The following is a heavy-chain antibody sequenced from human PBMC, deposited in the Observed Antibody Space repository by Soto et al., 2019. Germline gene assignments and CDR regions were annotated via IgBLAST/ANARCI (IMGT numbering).Heavy chain of an antibody. CDR2: IHHSGST. CDR1: GGSISSGGYS. J-gene: IGHJ3*02. D-gene: IGHD3-22*01. V-gene: IGHV4-30-2*01. CDR3: ARVRWGSDRSGYYLDAFDI. Sequence: PSETLSLTCAVSGGSISSGGYSWSWIRQPPGKGLEWIGYIHHSGSTYYNPSLKSRVTISVDRSKNQFSLKLSSVTAADTAVYYCARVRWGSDRSGYYLDAFDIWGQGTMVTVSS.